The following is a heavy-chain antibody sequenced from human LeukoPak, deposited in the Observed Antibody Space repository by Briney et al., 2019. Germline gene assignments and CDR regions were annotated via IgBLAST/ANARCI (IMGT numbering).Heavy chain of an antibody. J-gene: IGHJ6*03. CDR3: AKGSTVTYYYYYMDV. V-gene: IGHV3-23*01. D-gene: IGHD4-17*01. CDR2: ISGSGGST. CDR1: GFTFSSYG. Sequence: GGSLRLSCAASGFTFSSYGMSWVRQAPGKGLEWVSAISGSGGSTYYADSVKGRFTISRDNSKNTLYLQMNSLRAEDTAVYYCAKGSTVTYYYYYMDVWGKGTTVTISS.